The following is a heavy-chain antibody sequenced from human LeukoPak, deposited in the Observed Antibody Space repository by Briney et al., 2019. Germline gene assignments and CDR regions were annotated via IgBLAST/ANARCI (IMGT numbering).Heavy chain of an antibody. V-gene: IGHV1-69*13. CDR2: IIPIFGTA. Sequence: GASVKVSCKASGGTFSSYAISWVRQAPGQGLEWMGGIIPIFGTANYAQKFQGRVTITADESTSTAYMELSSLRSEDTAVYYCATTAMALSFDYWGQGTLVTVSS. CDR3: ATTAMALSFDY. CDR1: GGTFSSYA. J-gene: IGHJ4*02. D-gene: IGHD5-18*01.